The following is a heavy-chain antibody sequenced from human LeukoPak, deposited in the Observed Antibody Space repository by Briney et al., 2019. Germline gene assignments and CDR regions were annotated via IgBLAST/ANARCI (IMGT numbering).Heavy chain of an antibody. J-gene: IGHJ6*03. CDR1: GGTFSGHA. CDR3: AGGDPFNYYMDV. V-gene: IGHV1-69*05. Sequence: ASVKVSCKASGGTFSGHAISWVRQAPGQGLEWMSGTIPIFGATNYTQRFQGRITITTDESTTTAYMELTSLRSEDTAVYFCAGGDPFNYYMDVWGKGTSVTVFS. D-gene: IGHD4-17*01. CDR2: TIPIFGAT.